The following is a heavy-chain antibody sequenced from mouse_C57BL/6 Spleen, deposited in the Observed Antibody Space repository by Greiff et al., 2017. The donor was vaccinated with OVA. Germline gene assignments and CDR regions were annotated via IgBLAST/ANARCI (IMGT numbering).Heavy chain of an antibody. CDR1: GYTFTSYW. Sequence: QVQLQQPGAELVKPGASVKLSCKASGYTFTSYWMQWVKQRPGQGLEWIGEIDPSDSYTSYNQKFKGKATLTVDQSSSTAYMQLNSLTSEDSAVYYCARCGYYRYFDVWGTGTTVTVSS. D-gene: IGHD2-2*01. CDR3: ARCGYYRYFDV. CDR2: IDPSDSYT. J-gene: IGHJ1*03. V-gene: IGHV1-50*01.